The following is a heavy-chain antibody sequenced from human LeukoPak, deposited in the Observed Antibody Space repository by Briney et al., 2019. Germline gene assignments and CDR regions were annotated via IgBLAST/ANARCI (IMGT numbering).Heavy chain of an antibody. CDR3: AKGQELDDGVFDS. V-gene: IGHV3-23*01. CDR1: GFTFSSIA. CDR2: IRSNGGTT. J-gene: IGHJ4*02. D-gene: IGHD1-1*01. Sequence: GGSLRLSCAASGFTFSSIAMTWVRQAPGKGLEWVSSIRSNGGTTYNADSVKGRFTISRDNSKNTLYLQMNSLRVEDTAIYYCAKGQELDDGVFDSWGQGTLVTVSS.